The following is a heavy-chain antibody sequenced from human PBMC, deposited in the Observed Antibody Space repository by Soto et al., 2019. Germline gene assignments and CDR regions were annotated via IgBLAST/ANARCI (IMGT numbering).Heavy chain of an antibody. D-gene: IGHD3-22*01. V-gene: IGHV3-30*18. Sequence: QVQLVESGGGVVQPGRSLRLSCAASGFTFSSYGMHWVRQAPGKGLEWVAVISYDGSNKYYADSVKGRFTISRDNSKNTLYLQMNSLRAEDTAVYYCAKDSSRLYFHHWGQGTLVTVSS. CDR3: AKDSSRLYFHH. J-gene: IGHJ1*01. CDR1: GFTFSSYG. CDR2: ISYDGSNK.